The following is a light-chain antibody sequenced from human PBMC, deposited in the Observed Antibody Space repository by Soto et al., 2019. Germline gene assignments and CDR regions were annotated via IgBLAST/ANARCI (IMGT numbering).Light chain of an antibody. CDR3: QQYNSYPMVT. Sequence: DIQMTQSPSTLSASIGDRVTITCRASQNIDTWLAWYQQKPGKAPKLLIYKASSLESGVPSRFSGSGSGTEFTLTINSLQPGDFATYYCQQYNSYPMVTFGPGTKVDIK. CDR2: KAS. V-gene: IGKV1-5*03. J-gene: IGKJ3*01. CDR1: QNIDTW.